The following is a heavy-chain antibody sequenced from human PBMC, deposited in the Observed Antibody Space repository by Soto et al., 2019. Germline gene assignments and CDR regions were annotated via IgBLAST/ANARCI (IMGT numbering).Heavy chain of an antibody. CDR1: GYSFAGYW. J-gene: IGHJ4*02. D-gene: IGHD3-22*01. CDR2: IDPSDSQT. CDR3: ARQIYDSDTGPNFQYYFDS. V-gene: IGHV5-10-1*01. Sequence: GESLKISCKGSGYSFAGYWITWVRQKPGKGLEWMGRIDPSDSQTYYSPSFRGHVTISVTKSITTVFLQWSSLRASGTAMYYCARQIYDSDTGPNFQYYFDSWGQGTPVTVSS.